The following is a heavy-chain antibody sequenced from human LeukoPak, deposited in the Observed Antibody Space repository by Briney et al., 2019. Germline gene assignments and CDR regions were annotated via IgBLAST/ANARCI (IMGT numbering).Heavy chain of an antibody. CDR1: GGSISRRGYY. V-gene: IGHV4-39*01. Sequence: SETLSLTCTVSGGSISRRGYYWVWIRQPPGKGLEYIGTISYSGSTYYNPSLRSRVTISVDTSENQFSLKLSSVTAADTAVYFCARHGEGYGAFDIWGQGTMVTVSS. J-gene: IGHJ3*02. CDR3: ARHGEGYGAFDI. CDR2: ISYSGST. D-gene: IGHD3-10*01.